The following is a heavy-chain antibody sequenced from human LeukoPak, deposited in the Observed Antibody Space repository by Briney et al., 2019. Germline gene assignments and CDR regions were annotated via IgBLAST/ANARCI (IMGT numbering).Heavy chain of an antibody. CDR2: INHSGST. V-gene: IGHV4-34*01. J-gene: IGHJ4*02. CDR1: GGSFSGYY. D-gene: IGHD6-13*01. Sequence: SETLSLTCAVYGGSFSGYYWSWIRQPPGKGLEWIGEINHSGSTNYNPSLKRRVTISVDTSKNQFSLKLSSVTAADTAVYYCARVKAAGTRKRLYFDYWGQGTLVTVSS. CDR3: ARVKAAGTRKRLYFDY.